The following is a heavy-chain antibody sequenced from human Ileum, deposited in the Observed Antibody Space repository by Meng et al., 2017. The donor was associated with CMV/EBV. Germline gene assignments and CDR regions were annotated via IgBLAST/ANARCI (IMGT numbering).Heavy chain of an antibody. V-gene: IGHV3-74*01. CDR1: GFTFSYYW. J-gene: IGHJ4*02. CDR2: INNDGSDT. D-gene: IGHD4-23*01. CDR3: ARDQDDDNGGNSLDY. Sequence: EVQLVESGGGLVQPGGSLRLSCAASGFTFSYYWMHWVRQAPGKGLVWVSRINNDGSDTIYADSVKGRFTISRDNAKNTLYLQMNSLRAEDTAVYYCARDQDDDNGGNSLDYWGQGGLVTVS.